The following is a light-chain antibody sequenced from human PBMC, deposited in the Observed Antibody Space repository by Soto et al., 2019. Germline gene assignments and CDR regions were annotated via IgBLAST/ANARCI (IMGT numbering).Light chain of an antibody. V-gene: IGKV3-20*01. CDR3: QQYGTSPLT. CDR2: GAS. Sequence: EIVLTQSPGTLSLSPGEGATLSCRASQSVSSSYLAWYQQKPGQAPRLLIYGASTRATGIPDRFSGSGSGTDFTFTISRLESEDFAVYFCQQYGTSPLTFGGGTKVEIK. J-gene: IGKJ4*01. CDR1: QSVSSSY.